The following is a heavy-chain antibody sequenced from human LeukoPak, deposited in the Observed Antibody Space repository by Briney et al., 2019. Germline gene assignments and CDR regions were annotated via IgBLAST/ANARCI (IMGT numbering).Heavy chain of an antibody. CDR1: GGTISSGGDY. CDR2: VYYSGST. Sequence: PSETLSLTCTVSGGTISSGGDYWTWIRQHPGKGLEWIGYVYYSGSTYYNPSLKSRITISVVTSKNQFSPKLSSGTAADTAVYYCARGTEVANSPRGTPSGYGMDVWGQGTTVTVSS. D-gene: IGHD4-23*01. CDR3: ARGTEVANSPRGTPSGYGMDV. J-gene: IGHJ6*02. V-gene: IGHV4-31*03.